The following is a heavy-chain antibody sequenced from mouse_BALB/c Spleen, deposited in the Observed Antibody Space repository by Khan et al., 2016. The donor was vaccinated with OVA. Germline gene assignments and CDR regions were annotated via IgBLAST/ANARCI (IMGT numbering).Heavy chain of an antibody. Sequence: QVQLKQSGAELVKPGASVKLSCKASGYIFTSYYMYWVKQRPGQGLEWIGEINPNNGGTNINEKFKSKATLTVDKSSSTAYMQLSSLTSEDSAVYYCTRSGYGSFAYWGQGTLVTVSA. V-gene: IGHV1S81*02. CDR2: INPNNGGT. D-gene: IGHD2-2*01. CDR3: TRSGYGSFAY. CDR1: GYIFTSYY. J-gene: IGHJ3*01.